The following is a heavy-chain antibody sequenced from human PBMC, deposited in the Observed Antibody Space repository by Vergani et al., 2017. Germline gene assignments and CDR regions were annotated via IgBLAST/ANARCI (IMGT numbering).Heavy chain of an antibody. V-gene: IGHV3-23*01. CDR1: GFTFSSYA. CDR3: ARAPGGNSQNYYYYYGMDV. Sequence: EVQLLESGGGLVQPGGSLRLSCAASGFTFSSYAMSWVRQAPGKGLEWVSAISGSGGSTYYADSVKGRFTISRDNSKNTLYLQMNSLRAEDTAVYYCARAPGGNSQNYYYYYGMDVWGQGTTVTVSS. D-gene: IGHD4-23*01. CDR2: ISGSGGST. J-gene: IGHJ6*02.